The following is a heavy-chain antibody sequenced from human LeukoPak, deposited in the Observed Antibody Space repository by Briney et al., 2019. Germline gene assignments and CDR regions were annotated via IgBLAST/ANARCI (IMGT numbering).Heavy chain of an antibody. V-gene: IGHV4-61*08. CDR2: IYYSGRT. D-gene: IGHD3-22*01. J-gene: IGHJ3*02. CDR3: ARYYYDSSGYWGLVAFDI. CDR1: GGSISSGGYY. Sequence: SETLSLTCAVSGGSISSGGYYWSWIRQPPGKGLEWIGYIYYSGRTNYNPSLKSRVTISVDTSKNQFSLKLSSVTAADTAVYYCARYYYDSSGYWGLVAFDIWGQGTMVTVSS.